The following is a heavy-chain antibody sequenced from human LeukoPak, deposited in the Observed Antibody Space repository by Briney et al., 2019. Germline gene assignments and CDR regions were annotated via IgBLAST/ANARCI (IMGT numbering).Heavy chain of an antibody. CDR2: IWYDGSNK. Sequence: PGGSLRLSCAASGFTFSNYGMHWVRQAPGKGLEWVAFIWYDGSNKYYADSVKGRFTISRGNSKNTVYLQMNSLRAEDTAVYYCAKVLAVTSYGAKSVFDHWGQGTLVTVSS. CDR1: GFTFSNYG. V-gene: IGHV3-30*02. CDR3: AKVLAVTSYGAKSVFDH. D-gene: IGHD4-23*01. J-gene: IGHJ4*02.